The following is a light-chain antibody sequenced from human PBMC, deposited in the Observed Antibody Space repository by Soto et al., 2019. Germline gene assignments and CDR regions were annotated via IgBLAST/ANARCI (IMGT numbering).Light chain of an antibody. V-gene: IGKV1-8*01. CDR3: QQYYSYPQT. CDR2: AAS. Sequence: AIRMPKSPSSFSASTGARVTITCRASQGISSYLAWYQQKPGKAPKLLIYAASTLQSGVPSRFSGSGSGTDFTLTISCLQSEDFATYYCQQYYSYPQTFGQGTKVDIK. J-gene: IGKJ1*01. CDR1: QGISSY.